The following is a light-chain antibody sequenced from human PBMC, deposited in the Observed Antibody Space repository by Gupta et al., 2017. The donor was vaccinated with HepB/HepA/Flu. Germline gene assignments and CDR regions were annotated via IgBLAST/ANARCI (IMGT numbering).Light chain of an antibody. CDR1: SSDVGGYNY. Sequence: SALTPPPSPSGPPAPSVTISCSGTSSDVGGYNYVSWYQQHPAKAHKLMIYEVSKRPAGVPDRFSGSKSGNTASLTVSGLQTEDEADYYCSSYAGSNNWVFGGGTKLTVL. V-gene: IGLV2-8*01. CDR2: EVS. J-gene: IGLJ3*02. CDR3: SSYAGSNNWV.